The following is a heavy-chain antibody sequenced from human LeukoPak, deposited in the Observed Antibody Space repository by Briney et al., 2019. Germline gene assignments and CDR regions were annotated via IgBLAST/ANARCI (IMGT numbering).Heavy chain of an antibody. CDR1: GGSFSGYY. J-gene: IGHJ4*02. CDR2: INHSGST. CDR3: ARSRGTGSIDY. D-gene: IGHD1/OR15-1a*01. V-gene: IGHV4-34*01. Sequence: PSETLSLTCAVYGGSFSGYYWSWIRQTPGKGLEWIGEINHSGSTNYNPSLKSRFIISVDTSKNHVSLRMRSVTAADAAVYYCARSRGTGSIDYLGQGSLVTVCS.